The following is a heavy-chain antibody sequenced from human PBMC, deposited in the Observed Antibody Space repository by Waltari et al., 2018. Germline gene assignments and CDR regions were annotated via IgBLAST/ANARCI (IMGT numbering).Heavy chain of an antibody. J-gene: IGHJ6*03. CDR3: ASHLEDFYYYMDV. CDR1: GFGCTAYT. CDR2: IGRSSTYT. Sequence: EVQLVEPGGGLVKQGGSLRLVWAHSGFGCTAYTMNWIRQTPEKGLEWVSSIGRSSTYTYYADSVKGRFTISRDNAANSLYLEMNALRPEDTAVYYCASHLEDFYYYMDVWGKGTTVTVSS. V-gene: IGHV3-21*06.